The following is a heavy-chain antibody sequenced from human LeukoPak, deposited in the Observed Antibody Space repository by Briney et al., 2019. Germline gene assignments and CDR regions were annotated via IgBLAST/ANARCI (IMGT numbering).Heavy chain of an antibody. D-gene: IGHD2-2*02. Sequence: GGSLRLSCAASGSTFSSYAMTWVRQAPGKGLEWVSAISGSADSTYYADSVKGRFTISRDNSKNTLYLQMNSLRAEDTAVYYCAKDQRRGYCSSTSCYIDYWGQGTLVTVSS. CDR3: AKDQRRGYCSSTSCYIDY. V-gene: IGHV3-23*01. J-gene: IGHJ4*02. CDR1: GSTFSSYA. CDR2: ISGSADST.